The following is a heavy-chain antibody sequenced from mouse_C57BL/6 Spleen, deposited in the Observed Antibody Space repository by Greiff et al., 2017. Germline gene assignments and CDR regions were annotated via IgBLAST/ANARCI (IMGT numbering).Heavy chain of an antibody. D-gene: IGHD1-1*02. CDR2: IDPETGGT. CDR1: GYTFTDYE. V-gene: IGHV1-15*01. CDR3: TREVGVDY. Sequence: VQVVESGAELVRPGASVTLSCKASGYTFTDYEMHWVKQTPVHGLEWIGAIDPETGGTAYNQKFKGKAILTADKSSSTAYMELRSLTSEDSAVYYCTREVGVDYWGQGTTLTVSS. J-gene: IGHJ2*01.